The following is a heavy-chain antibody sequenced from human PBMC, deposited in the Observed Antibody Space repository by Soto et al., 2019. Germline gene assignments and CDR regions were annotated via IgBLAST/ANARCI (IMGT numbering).Heavy chain of an antibody. V-gene: IGHV4-34*01. J-gene: IGHJ4*02. D-gene: IGHD3-22*01. Sequence: QVQLQQWGAGLLKPSETLSLTCAVYGGSFSGYYWSWIRQPPGKGLEWIGEINHSGSTNYNPSLKSRVTISVDTSKNQFSRKLSSVTAADTAVYYCARGHDSSGSSPDYWGQGTLVTVSS. CDR2: INHSGST. CDR3: ARGHDSSGSSPDY. CDR1: GGSFSGYY.